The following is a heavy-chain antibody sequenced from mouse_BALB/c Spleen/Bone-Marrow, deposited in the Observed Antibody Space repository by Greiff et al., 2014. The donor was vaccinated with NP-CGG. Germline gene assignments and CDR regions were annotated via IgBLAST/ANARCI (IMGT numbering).Heavy chain of an antibody. J-gene: IGHJ2*01. CDR1: GYSFTDYT. V-gene: IGHV1-22*01. CDR3: ARARWYDY. D-gene: IGHD1-1*02. Sequence: VQLQQSGPELVKPGSSVKMSCKTSGYSFTDYTIHWVKQSHGKSLEWIGDFNPNNGGTDYNQKLQDKATLTVDKSSRTAFMEFRSLTFEDSAVYYCARARWYDYWGQGTTLTVSS. CDR2: FNPNNGGT.